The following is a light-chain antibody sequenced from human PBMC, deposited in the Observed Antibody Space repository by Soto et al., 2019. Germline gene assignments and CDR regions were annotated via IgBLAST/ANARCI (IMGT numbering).Light chain of an antibody. J-gene: IGKJ5*01. CDR2: DAY. V-gene: IGKV3-11*01. Sequence: EIVLTQSPGTLSLSPGQRATLSCRASESISRDYLAWYQQRLGQAPRLLIYDAYNRATGIPPRFSGSGSGTDFTLTISSLEPEDSAVYYCQQRHMWPITFGQGTRLEIK. CDR1: ESISRDY. CDR3: QQRHMWPIT.